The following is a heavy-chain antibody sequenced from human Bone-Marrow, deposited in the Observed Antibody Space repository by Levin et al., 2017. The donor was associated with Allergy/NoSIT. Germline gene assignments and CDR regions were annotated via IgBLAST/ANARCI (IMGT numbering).Heavy chain of an antibody. Sequence: ASVKVSCKASGYTFTDYYIHWVRQAPGQGLEWMGCINPKNGGTNFPQKFQGRVTMTRDTSISTAYMDLSSLSTDDTAVYYCTRERNISDWYRDWFDPWGQGTLVTVSS. CDR1: GYTFTDYY. CDR3: TRERNISDWYRDWFDP. J-gene: IGHJ5*02. V-gene: IGHV1-2*02. CDR2: INPKNGGT. D-gene: IGHD6-19*01.